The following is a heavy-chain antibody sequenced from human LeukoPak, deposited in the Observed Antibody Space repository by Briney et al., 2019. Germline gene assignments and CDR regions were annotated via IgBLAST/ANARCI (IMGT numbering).Heavy chain of an antibody. Sequence: PGGSLRLSCAASGFTFSSYAMSWVRQAPGKGLEWVSAISGGGDNIYYADSVKGRFTISRDSSKKTLYLQMNILRAEDTAVYYCAKSDCSYISCYVLDYWGQGTQVTVSS. CDR2: ISGGGDNI. D-gene: IGHD2-2*01. CDR1: GFTFSSYA. V-gene: IGHV3-23*01. J-gene: IGHJ4*02. CDR3: AKSDCSYISCYVLDY.